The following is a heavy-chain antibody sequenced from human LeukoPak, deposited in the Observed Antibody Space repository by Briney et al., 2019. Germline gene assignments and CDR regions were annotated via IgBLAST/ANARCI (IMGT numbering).Heavy chain of an antibody. CDR1: GGSISSSSYY. V-gene: IGHV4-39*01. D-gene: IGHD3-16*02. J-gene: IGHJ5*02. Sequence: PSETLSLTCTVSGGSISSSSYYWGWIRQPPGKGLEWIGSIYYSGSTYYNPSLKSRVTISVDTSKNQFSLKLGSVTAADTAVYYCARHPDDYVWGSYRPNWFDPWGQGTLVTVSS. CDR3: ARHPDDYVWGSYRPNWFDP. CDR2: IYYSGST.